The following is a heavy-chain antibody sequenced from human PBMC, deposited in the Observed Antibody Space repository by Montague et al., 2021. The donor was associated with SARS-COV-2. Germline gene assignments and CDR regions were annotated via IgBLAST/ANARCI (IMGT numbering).Heavy chain of an antibody. CDR3: VRDFSDGCKWFDP. CDR1: GFTFSAYY. V-gene: IGHV3-74*01. CDR2: IRADRTTT. Sequence: SLRLSCAASGFTFSAYYMHWFRQAPGQGLEWVARIRADRTTTNYADSVKGRSTISRDNAQDTVYLHMTTLTAEDTAVYYCVRDFSDGCKWFDPWGQGTLVTVSS. J-gene: IGHJ5*02. D-gene: IGHD2/OR15-2a*01.